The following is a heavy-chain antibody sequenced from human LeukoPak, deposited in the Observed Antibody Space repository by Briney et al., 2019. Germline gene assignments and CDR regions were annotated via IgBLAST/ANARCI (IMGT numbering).Heavy chain of an antibody. CDR1: GFSFSSYA. CDR3: AKDRYSGSYLDY. Sequence: GGSLRLSCAASGFSFSSYAMSWVRQAPGKGLEWVSAISGSGGSTYYADSVKGRFTISRDNSKNTLYLQMNSLRAEDTAVYYCAKDRYSGSYLDYWGQGTLVTASS. CDR2: ISGSGGST. J-gene: IGHJ4*02. V-gene: IGHV3-23*01. D-gene: IGHD1-26*01.